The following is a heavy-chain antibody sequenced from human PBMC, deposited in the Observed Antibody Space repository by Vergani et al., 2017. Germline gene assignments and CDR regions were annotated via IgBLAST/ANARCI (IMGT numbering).Heavy chain of an antibody. D-gene: IGHD3-10*01. CDR3: AGDGASLGGGGSSEYFDY. J-gene: IGHJ4*02. CDR2: IYYSGST. Sequence: QVQLQESGPGLVKPSETLSLTCTVSGGSISSYYWSWIRQPPGKGLEWIGYIYYSGSTNYNPSLKSRVTISVDTSKNQFSLKLSSVTAADTAGYYCAGDGASLGGGGSSEYFDYWGQGTLVTVSS. V-gene: IGHV4-59*01. CDR1: GGSISSYY.